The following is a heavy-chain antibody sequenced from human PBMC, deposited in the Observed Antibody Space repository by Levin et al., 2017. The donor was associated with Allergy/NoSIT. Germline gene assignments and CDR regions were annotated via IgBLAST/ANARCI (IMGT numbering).Heavy chain of an antibody. V-gene: IGHV4-59*01. J-gene: IGHJ4*02. D-gene: IGHD2-8*02. CDR2: IYYSGST. CDR3: ARGRRGGVASPPDY. Sequence: SCTVSGGSISSYYWSWIRQPPGKGLEWIGYIYYSGSTNYNPSLKSRVTISVDTSKNQFSLKLSSVTAADTAVDYCARGRRGGVASPPDYWGQGTLVTVSS. CDR1: GGSISSYY.